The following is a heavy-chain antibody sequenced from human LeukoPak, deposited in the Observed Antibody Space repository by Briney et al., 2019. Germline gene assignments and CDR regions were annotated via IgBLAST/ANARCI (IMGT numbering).Heavy chain of an antibody. CDR1: GFTFSSYA. V-gene: IGHV3-7*01. D-gene: IGHD2-2*01. CDR2: IKQDGSEK. J-gene: IGHJ6*03. CDR3: ARLYCSSTSCYYYYYYMDV. Sequence: GGSLRLSCAASGFTFSSYAMHWVRQAPGKGLEWVANIKQDGSEKYYVGSVKGRFTISRDNAKDSLYLQMNSLRAEDTAMYYCARLYCSSTSCYYYYYYMDVWGKGTTVTVSS.